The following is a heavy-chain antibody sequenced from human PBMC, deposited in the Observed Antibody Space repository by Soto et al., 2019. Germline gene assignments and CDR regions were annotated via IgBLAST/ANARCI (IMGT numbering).Heavy chain of an antibody. Sequence: EVQLVESGGGLVQPGGSLRLSCAASGFTVSSNYMTWVRQAPGKGLECVSVIYTRGSTYYADSVKGRFTISRDNSKNTLYLQMNSLRAEDTAVYYCARVTFGNYYSHYYRDVWGIGTTVTVSS. CDR3: ARVTFGNYYSHYYRDV. CDR2: IYTRGST. V-gene: IGHV3-66*01. D-gene: IGHD3-10*01. CDR1: GFTVSSNY. J-gene: IGHJ6*03.